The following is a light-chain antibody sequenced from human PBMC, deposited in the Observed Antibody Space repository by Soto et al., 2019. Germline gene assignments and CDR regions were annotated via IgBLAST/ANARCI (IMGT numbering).Light chain of an antibody. J-gene: IGKJ1*01. V-gene: IGKV1-5*03. Sequence: IQMTQSPPSLSASVGDRVILTCRASQTISSWLAWYQQKPGKAPKLPIYKASTLKSGVPSRFSGSGSGTEFTLTISSLQPDDFATYYCQHYNSYSEAFG. CDR1: QTISSW. CDR2: KAS. CDR3: QHYNSYSEA.